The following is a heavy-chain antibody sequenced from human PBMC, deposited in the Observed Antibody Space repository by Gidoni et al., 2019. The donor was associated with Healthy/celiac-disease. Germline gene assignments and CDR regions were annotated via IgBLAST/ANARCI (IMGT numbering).Heavy chain of an antibody. Sequence: EVQLVESGGGLVKPGRSLRLSCTASGFTFGDYAMSWFRQAPGKGLEWVGFIRSKAYGGTTEYAASVKGRFTISRDDSKSIAYLQMNSLKTEDTAVYYCTIYDSSGYYYSHYYYGMDVWGQGTTVTVSS. D-gene: IGHD3-22*01. V-gene: IGHV3-49*05. CDR2: IRSKAYGGTT. J-gene: IGHJ6*02. CDR1: GFTFGDYA. CDR3: TIYDSSGYYYSHYYYGMDV.